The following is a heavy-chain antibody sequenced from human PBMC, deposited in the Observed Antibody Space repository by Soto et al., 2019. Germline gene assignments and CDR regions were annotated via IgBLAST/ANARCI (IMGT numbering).Heavy chain of an antibody. CDR3: ARDRYSSGWYDLDY. CDR2: IWYDGSNK. J-gene: IGHJ4*02. CDR1: GFTFSSYG. V-gene: IGHV3-33*01. D-gene: IGHD6-19*01. Sequence: QVQLVESGGGVVQPGRSLRLSCAASGFTFSSYGMHWVRQAPGKGLEWVAVIWYDGSNKYYADSVKGRFTISRDNSENTLYLQLNSLRADDTAVYYCARDRYSSGWYDLDYWGQGTLVNVSS.